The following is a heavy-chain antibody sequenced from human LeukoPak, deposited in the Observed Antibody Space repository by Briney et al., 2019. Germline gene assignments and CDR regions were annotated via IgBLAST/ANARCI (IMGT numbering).Heavy chain of an antibody. CDR1: GGSFSGYY. Sequence: SETLSLTCAVYGGSFSGYYWSWIRQPPGKGLEWVGEINHSGSTNYNPSLKSRVTISVDTSKNQFSLKLSSVTAADTAVYYCARGRGYFDYWGQGTLVTVSS. J-gene: IGHJ4*02. CDR3: ARGRGYFDY. CDR2: INHSGST. V-gene: IGHV4-34*01.